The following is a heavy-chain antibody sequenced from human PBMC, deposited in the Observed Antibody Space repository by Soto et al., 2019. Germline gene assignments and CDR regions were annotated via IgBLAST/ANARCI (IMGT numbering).Heavy chain of an antibody. V-gene: IGHV3-73*01. CDR3: SRQASDFWSGKPQYYMDV. Sequence: EVQQMESGGGLVQPGGSLKLSCAASGFTFSGSAMHWLRQASGKGLESVGRIRSKPNNYATAYGASVKGRFTISRDDSKNTAYLQMNSLNTEDTAVYYCSRQASDFWSGKPQYYMDVWGKGTTVTVSS. D-gene: IGHD3-3*01. J-gene: IGHJ6*03. CDR2: IRSKPNNYAT. CDR1: GFTFSGSA.